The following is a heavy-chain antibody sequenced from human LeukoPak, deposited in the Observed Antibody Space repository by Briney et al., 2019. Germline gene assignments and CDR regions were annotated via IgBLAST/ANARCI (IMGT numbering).Heavy chain of an antibody. CDR3: ASGDYFDY. D-gene: IGHD3-16*01. V-gene: IGHV4-39*07. J-gene: IGHJ4*02. CDR1: GGSISSSSYY. Sequence: SETLSLTCTVSGGSISSSSYYWGWVRQPPGKGLEWIGTIYYSGSTYYNPSLQSRVTIPADTSKNQFSLKLRSVTAADTAVYYCASGDYFDYWGQGTLVTVSS. CDR2: IYYSGST.